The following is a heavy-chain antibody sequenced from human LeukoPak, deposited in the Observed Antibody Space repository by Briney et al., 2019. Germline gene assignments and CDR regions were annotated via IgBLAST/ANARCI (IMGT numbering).Heavy chain of an antibody. V-gene: IGHV1-18*01. J-gene: IGHJ5*02. CDR3: ARGGGGYCSGGSCRNWFDP. Sequence: ASVKVSCKASGYTFTSYGISWARQAPGQGLEWMGWISAYNGNTNYAQKLQGRVTMTTDTSTSTAYMELRSLRSDDTAVYYCARGGGGYCSGGSCRNWFDPWGQGTLVTVPS. CDR2: ISAYNGNT. CDR1: GYTFTSYG. D-gene: IGHD2-15*01.